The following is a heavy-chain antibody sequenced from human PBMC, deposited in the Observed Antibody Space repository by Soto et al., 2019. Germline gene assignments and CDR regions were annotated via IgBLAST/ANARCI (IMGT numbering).Heavy chain of an antibody. D-gene: IGHD3-10*01. CDR1: EGSIPTYY. V-gene: IGHV4-59*01. CDR2: IYYTGNT. Sequence: SETLPLTCLISEGSIPTYYCNWIRQSPWKGLEWIVYIYYTGNTKYNPSLQSRVTMSVDSAKNQFSLNLRSVTAADTGVYYCARDHRGRGLWFGEIVGGDYGLDVWGRGITV. J-gene: IGHJ6*02. CDR3: ARDHRGRGLWFGEIVGGDYGLDV.